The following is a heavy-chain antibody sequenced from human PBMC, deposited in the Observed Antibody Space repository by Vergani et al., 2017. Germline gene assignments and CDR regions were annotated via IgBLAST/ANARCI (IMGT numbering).Heavy chain of an antibody. V-gene: IGHV1-8*01. Sequence: QVQLVQSGAEVKKPGASVKVSCKASGYTFTSYDINWVRQATGQGLEWMGWMNPNSGNTGYAKKFQGRVTMTRNTSISKAYMELSSLRSEDTAVYYCAGGSYCSSTSCYFVLRFDPWGQGTLVTVSS. J-gene: IGHJ5*02. CDR1: GYTFTSYD. CDR2: MNPNSGNT. D-gene: IGHD2-2*01. CDR3: AGGSYCSSTSCYFVLRFDP.